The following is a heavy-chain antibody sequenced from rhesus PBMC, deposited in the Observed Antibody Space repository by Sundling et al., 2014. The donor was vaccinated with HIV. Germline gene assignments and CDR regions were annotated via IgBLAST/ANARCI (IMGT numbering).Heavy chain of an antibody. CDR3: TRSEGGRDYGYVINVHAGGAVSYRT. CDR1: GYTSTSYH. D-gene: IGHD3-40*01. V-gene: IGHV1-200*01. J-gene: IGHJ5-2*02. CDR2: INPSNGNR. Sequence: QVQLVQSGAEVKKPGTSVKVSCTVSGYTSTSYHINWVRLAPGQVPEWMGWINPSNGNRGYAPKFQDRVTMTRDTSTNTVYMELNSLRSEDTAVYYCTRSEGGRDYGYVINVHAGGAVSYRTWGR.